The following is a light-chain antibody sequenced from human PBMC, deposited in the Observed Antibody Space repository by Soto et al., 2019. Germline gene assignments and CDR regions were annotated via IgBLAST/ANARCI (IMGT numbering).Light chain of an antibody. CDR1: SSNIGTNT. Sequence: QTVVTQPPSASGNPGQRVTISCSGSSSNIGTNTVNWYQQLPGSAPKFLIYSNNQRPSGVPDRFSGSKSGTSASLAISGLQPDDEADYYCAAWDGSLNGVLFGGGTKLTVL. J-gene: IGLJ2*01. CDR3: AAWDGSLNGVL. V-gene: IGLV1-44*01. CDR2: SNN.